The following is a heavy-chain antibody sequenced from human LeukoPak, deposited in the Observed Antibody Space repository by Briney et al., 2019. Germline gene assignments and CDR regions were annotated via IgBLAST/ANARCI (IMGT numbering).Heavy chain of an antibody. CDR3: ARDAPYYDFWSGASFDY. J-gene: IGHJ4*02. D-gene: IGHD3-3*01. CDR1: GYSINSGYY. V-gene: IGHV4-38-2*02. Sequence: SETLSLTCTVSGYSINSGYYWAWIRQPPGRGLEWIGSIYHSGSTYYSPSLKSRVTISVDTSKNQFSLKLNSVTAADTAMYSCARDAPYYDFWSGASFDYWGQGTLVTVSS. CDR2: IYHSGST.